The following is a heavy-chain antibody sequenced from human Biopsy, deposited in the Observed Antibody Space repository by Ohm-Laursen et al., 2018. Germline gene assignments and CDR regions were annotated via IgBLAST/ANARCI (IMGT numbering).Heavy chain of an antibody. D-gene: IGHD4-23*01. Sequence: PPGTLSLTCTVSGGSFTGHYWTWTRQPPGKGLEWIGHISHTGYTSYKSSLKSRVTISLDASRKHFSLRLTSLAAADTAVYYCARGSNEYGGLYFPHWGQGTLVTVSS. CDR2: ISHTGYT. CDR3: ARGSNEYGGLYFPH. V-gene: IGHV4-59*11. J-gene: IGHJ1*01. CDR1: GGSFTGHY.